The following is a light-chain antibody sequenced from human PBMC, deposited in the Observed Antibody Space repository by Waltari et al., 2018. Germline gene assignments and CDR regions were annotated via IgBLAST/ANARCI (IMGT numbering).Light chain of an antibody. CDR1: SSNIGAGYD. CDR3: QSYDTRLDASYV. V-gene: IGLV1-40*01. J-gene: IGLJ1*01. CDR2: STT. Sequence: QSVLTQPPSVSGAPGQRVTISCTGSSSNIGAGYDVQWYRQVPGEAPKLLIFSTTSRPSGLPDRFSCSKSGTSASLAITGLQAEDEADYYCQSYDTRLDASYVFGPGTRVSVL.